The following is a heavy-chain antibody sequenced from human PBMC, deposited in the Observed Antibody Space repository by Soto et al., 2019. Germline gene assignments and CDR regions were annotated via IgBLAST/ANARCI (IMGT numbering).Heavy chain of an antibody. D-gene: IGHD4-17*01. J-gene: IGHJ4*02. CDR1: GFTFSNAW. CDR2: IKSKTDGGTT. Sequence: GSLRLSCAASGFTFSNAWMSWVRKAPGKGLEWVGRIKSKTDGGTTDYAAPVKGRFTISRDDAKNTLYLQMNSLNTEDTAVYYCTTGTPAKDYGAKSGYWGQGTLVTVSS. V-gene: IGHV3-15*01. CDR3: TTGTPAKDYGAKSGY.